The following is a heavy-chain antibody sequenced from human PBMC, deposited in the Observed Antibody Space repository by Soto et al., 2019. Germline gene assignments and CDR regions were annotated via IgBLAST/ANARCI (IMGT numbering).Heavy chain of an antibody. D-gene: IGHD5-12*01. CDR3: ARISGCRVGYFDY. Sequence: VASVKVSCKASGYTFTSYGISGVRQAPGQGLEGMGWISAYNGNTNYAQKLQGRVTMTTDTSTRTAYMEPRSLRSDDTAVYYCARISGCRVGYFDYWGQGTLVTVSS. J-gene: IGHJ4*02. CDR2: ISAYNGNT. V-gene: IGHV1-18*01. CDR1: GYTFTSYG.